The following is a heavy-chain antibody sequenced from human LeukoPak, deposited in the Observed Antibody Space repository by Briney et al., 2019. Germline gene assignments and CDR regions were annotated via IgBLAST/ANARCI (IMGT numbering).Heavy chain of an antibody. CDR3: ASPNSSSWYPDAFDI. Sequence: SGESLKISCKGSGYSFTSYWIGWVRQMPGKGLEWMGIIYPGDSDTRYSPSFQGQVTISADKSISTAYLQWSSLKASDTAMYYCASPNSSSWYPDAFDIWGQGTMVTVSS. D-gene: IGHD6-13*01. CDR2: IYPGDSDT. V-gene: IGHV5-51*01. J-gene: IGHJ3*02. CDR1: GYSFTSYW.